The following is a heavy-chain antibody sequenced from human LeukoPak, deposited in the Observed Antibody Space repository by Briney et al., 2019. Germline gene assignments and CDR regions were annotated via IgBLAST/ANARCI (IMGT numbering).Heavy chain of an antibody. Sequence: SETLSLTCAVYGGSFSGYYWSWIRQPPGKGLEWIGEINHSGSTNYNPSLKSRVTISLDTSKNQFSLKLRSVTAADTAVYYCARASCGGGTCYDSRGWFDPWGQGTLVTVSS. CDR1: GGSFSGYY. D-gene: IGHD2-15*01. J-gene: IGHJ5*02. CDR3: ARASCGGGTCYDSRGWFDP. V-gene: IGHV4-34*01. CDR2: INHSGST.